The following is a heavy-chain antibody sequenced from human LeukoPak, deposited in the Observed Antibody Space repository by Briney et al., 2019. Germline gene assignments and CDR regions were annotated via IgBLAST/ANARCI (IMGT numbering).Heavy chain of an antibody. CDR3: AKIPYDSSGFDY. CDR2: ISGSGAST. Sequence: GGSLRLSCAASGFTFSSYAMTWVRQAPGKGLEWVSGISGSGASTYYADSVKGRFTISRDNSKNTLYLQMNSLRAEDTAVYYCAKIPYDSSGFDYWGQGTLVTVSS. V-gene: IGHV3-23*01. D-gene: IGHD3-22*01. J-gene: IGHJ4*02. CDR1: GFTFSSYA.